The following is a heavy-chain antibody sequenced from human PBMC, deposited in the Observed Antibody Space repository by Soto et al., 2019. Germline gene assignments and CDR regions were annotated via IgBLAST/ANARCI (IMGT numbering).Heavy chain of an antibody. D-gene: IGHD3-16*02. CDR3: ARGPADGDYVWGSYRPSYYFDY. CDR2: IIPIFGTA. Sequence: AVKVSCKASGGTFSSYAISWVRQAPGQGLEWMGGIIPIFGTANYAQKFQGRVTITADKSTSTAYMELSSLRSEDTAVYYCARGPADGDYVWGSYRPSYYFDYWGQGTLVTVSS. CDR1: GGTFSSYA. V-gene: IGHV1-69*06. J-gene: IGHJ4*02.